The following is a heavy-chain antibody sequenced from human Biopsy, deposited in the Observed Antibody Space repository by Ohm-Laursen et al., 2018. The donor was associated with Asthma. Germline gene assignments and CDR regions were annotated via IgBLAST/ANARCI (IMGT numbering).Heavy chain of an antibody. Sequence: SVKVSCKSPGGTFNTFVIGWVRQAPGQGLEWMGGINSVFGNTTYSQKFQDRVTITADDSTSTVYKELSSLRSEDTAVYYCARKAGSCISRTCYSLDFWGQGTLVTVSS. CDR1: GGTFNTFV. J-gene: IGHJ4*02. V-gene: IGHV1-69*13. D-gene: IGHD2-2*01. CDR3: ARKAGSCISRTCYSLDF. CDR2: INSVFGNT.